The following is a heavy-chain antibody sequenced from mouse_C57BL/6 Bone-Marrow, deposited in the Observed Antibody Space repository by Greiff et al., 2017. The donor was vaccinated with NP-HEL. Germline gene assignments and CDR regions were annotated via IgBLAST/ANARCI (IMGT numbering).Heavy chain of an antibody. CDR2: INPSSGYT. V-gene: IGHV1-4*01. CDR3: AGPDYYGSSYWYFDV. D-gene: IGHD1-1*01. J-gene: IGHJ1*03. CDR1: GYTFTSYT. Sequence: QVQLQQSGAELARPGASVKMSCKASGYTFTSYTMHWVKQRPGQGLEWIGYINPSSGYTKYNQKFKDKATLTADKSSSTAYMQLSSLTSEDSAVYYCAGPDYYGSSYWYFDVWGTGTTVTVSS.